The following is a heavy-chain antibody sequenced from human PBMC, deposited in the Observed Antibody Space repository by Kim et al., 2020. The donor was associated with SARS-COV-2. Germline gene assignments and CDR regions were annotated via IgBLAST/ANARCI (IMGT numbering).Heavy chain of an antibody. D-gene: IGHD3-10*01. CDR3: ARSLTTPWFAMVRGVIGGFDY. J-gene: IGHJ4*02. Sequence: GGSLRLSCAASGFTFSSYAMHWVRQAPGKGLEWVAVISYDGSNKYYADSVKGRFTISRDNSKNTLYLQMNSLRAEDTAVYYCARSLTTPWFAMVRGVIGGFDYWGQGTLVTVSS. V-gene: IGHV3-30*04. CDR2: ISYDGSNK. CDR1: GFTFSSYA.